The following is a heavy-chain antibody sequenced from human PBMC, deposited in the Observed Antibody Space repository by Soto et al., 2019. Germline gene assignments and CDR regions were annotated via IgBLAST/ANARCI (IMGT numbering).Heavy chain of an antibody. V-gene: IGHV4-39*01. J-gene: IGHJ3*02. CDR2: IYYSGST. D-gene: IGHD4-17*01. Sequence: ASETLSLTCTVSGDSVSSSNYYWGWIRHPPGKGLEWIGSIYYSGSTYYNPSLKSRVTISVDTSKNQFSLKLSSVTAADTAVYYCARHQSNGGEYVAAALDISGQGTMVTVSS. CDR3: ARHQSNGGEYVAAALDI. CDR1: GDSVSSSNYY.